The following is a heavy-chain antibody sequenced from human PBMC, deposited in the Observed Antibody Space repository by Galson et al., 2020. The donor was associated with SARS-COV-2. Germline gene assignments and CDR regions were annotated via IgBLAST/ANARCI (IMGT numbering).Heavy chain of an antibody. CDR2: SSYDGSNK. Sequence: GGSLRLSCAASGFTFSSYVMHWVRQAPGKGLEWVAISSYDGSNKYYADSVKGRFTVSRDNSKSTLYLQMNSLRVEDTAMYYCARESWGSLDPWGQGTLVTGST. J-gene: IGHJ5*02. D-gene: IGHD3-16*01. CDR3: ARESWGSLDP. V-gene: IGHV3-30*04. CDR1: GFTFSSYV.